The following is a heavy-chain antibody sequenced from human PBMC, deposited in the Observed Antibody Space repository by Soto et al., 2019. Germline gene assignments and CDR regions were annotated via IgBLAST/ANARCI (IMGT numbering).Heavy chain of an antibody. CDR1: GFSLSTSGMC. CDR3: ARSGGMAVADDSPFDY. J-gene: IGHJ4*02. CDR2: IDWDDDK. Sequence: SGPTLVNPTQTLTLTCTFSGFSLSTSGMCVSWIRQPPGKALEWLALIDWDDDKYYSTSLKTRLTISKDTSKNQVVLTMTNMDPVDTATYYCARSGGMAVADDSPFDYWGQGTLVTVSS. V-gene: IGHV2-70*01. D-gene: IGHD6-19*01.